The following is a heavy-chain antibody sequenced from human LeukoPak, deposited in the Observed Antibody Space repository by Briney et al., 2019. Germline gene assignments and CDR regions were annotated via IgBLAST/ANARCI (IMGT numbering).Heavy chain of an antibody. D-gene: IGHD6-19*01. CDR1: GGSFSGYY. Sequence: PSETLSLTCAVYGGSFSGYYWSWIRQPPGKGLEWIGEINHSGSTNYNPSLKSRVTISVDTSKNQFSLKLSSVTAADTAVYYCARVHSSGWYVDYWGQGTLVTVSS. V-gene: IGHV4-34*01. CDR2: INHSGST. CDR3: ARVHSSGWYVDY. J-gene: IGHJ4*02.